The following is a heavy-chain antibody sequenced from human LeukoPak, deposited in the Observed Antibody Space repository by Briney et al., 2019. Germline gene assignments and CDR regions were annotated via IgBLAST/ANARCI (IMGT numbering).Heavy chain of an antibody. V-gene: IGHV4-34*01. J-gene: IGHJ6*03. CDR3: ARGRVLRFLEWLPQRKDHYMDV. Sequence: SETLSLTCAVYGGSFSGYYWSWIRQPPGKGLEWIGEINHSGSTNYNPSLKSRVTISVDTSKNQFSLKLSSVTAADTAVYYCARGRVLRFLEWLPQRKDHYMDVWGKGTTVTVSS. CDR2: INHSGST. D-gene: IGHD3-3*01. CDR1: GGSFSGYY.